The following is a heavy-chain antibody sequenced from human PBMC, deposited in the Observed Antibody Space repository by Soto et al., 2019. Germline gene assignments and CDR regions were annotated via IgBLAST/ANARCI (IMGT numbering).Heavy chain of an antibody. CDR2: IYSGGST. D-gene: IGHD3-22*01. J-gene: IGHJ3*02. CDR1: GFTVSSNY. V-gene: IGHV3-53*01. Sequence: GGSLRLSCAASGFTVSSNYMSWVRQAPGKGLEWVSVIYSGGSTYYADSVKGRFTISRGNSKNTLYLQMNSLRAEDTAVYYCASSNKYYYDSIDAFDIWGQGTMVTVSS. CDR3: ASSNKYYYDSIDAFDI.